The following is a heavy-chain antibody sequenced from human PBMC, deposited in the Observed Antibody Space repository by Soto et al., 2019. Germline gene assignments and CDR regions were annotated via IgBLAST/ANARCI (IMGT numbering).Heavy chain of an antibody. Sequence: SETLSLTCAVYCGSFSGYYWSWIRQPPGKGLEWIGEINHSGSTNYNPSLKSRVTISVDTSKNQFSLKLSSVTAADTAVYYCARASITIFGVVIITEWFDPWGQGTLVTVS. D-gene: IGHD3-3*01. J-gene: IGHJ5*02. CDR1: CGSFSGYY. CDR2: INHSGST. CDR3: ARASITIFGVVIITEWFDP. V-gene: IGHV4-34*01.